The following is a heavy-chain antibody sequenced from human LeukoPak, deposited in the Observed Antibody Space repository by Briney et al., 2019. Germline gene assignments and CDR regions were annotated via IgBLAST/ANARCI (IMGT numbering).Heavy chain of an antibody. J-gene: IGHJ4*02. CDR1: GSIFNSYT. CDR2: IRSSSSSM. CDR3: ARIGYSSSSFDY. D-gene: IGHD6-6*01. V-gene: IGHV3-21*01. Sequence: GGSLRLSCAASGSIFNSYTMNWVRQPPGKGLEWVAAIRSSSSSMYYADSVKGRFTISRDNAKNSLYLQMNSLRVEDTAVYYCARIGYSSSSFDYWGQGTLVTVSS.